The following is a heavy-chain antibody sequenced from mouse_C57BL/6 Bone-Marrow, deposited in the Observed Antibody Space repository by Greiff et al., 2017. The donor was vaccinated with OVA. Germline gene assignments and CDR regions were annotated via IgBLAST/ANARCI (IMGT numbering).Heavy chain of an antibody. V-gene: IGHV1-42*01. CDR1: GYSFTGYY. D-gene: IGHD2-2*01. J-gene: IGHJ2*01. CDR3: ARWFFDY. CDR2: INPSTGGT. Sequence: EVQLQQSGPELVKPGASVKISCKASGYSFTGYYMNWVKQSPEKSLEWIGEINPSTGGTTYNQKFKVKATLTVDKSSSTAYMQLKSLTSEDSAVYYCARWFFDYWGQGTTLTVSS.